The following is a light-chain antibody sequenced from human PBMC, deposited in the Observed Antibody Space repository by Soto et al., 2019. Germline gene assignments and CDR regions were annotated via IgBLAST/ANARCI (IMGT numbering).Light chain of an antibody. V-gene: IGKV1-5*03. Sequence: DIQMTQSPSTLSASVGDRVTITCRASQSISTYLAWYQQKPGKAPKLPIYKASSLESGVPSRFSGSGSGTEFTLTISSLQPDDFATYYCQHYNSYSEAFGQGTKVDIK. CDR1: QSISTY. CDR3: QHYNSYSEA. CDR2: KAS. J-gene: IGKJ1*01.